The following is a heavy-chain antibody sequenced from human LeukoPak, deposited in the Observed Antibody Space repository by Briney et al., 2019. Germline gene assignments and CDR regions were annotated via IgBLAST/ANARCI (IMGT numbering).Heavy chain of an antibody. CDR2: ITSSRST. J-gene: IGHJ6*02. CDR3: SRRSGTNYYYYYYGLDV. CDR1: GVSINSNTSY. Sequence: SETLSLTCTVSGVSINSNTSYWGWIRQPPGQGLEWFGSITSSRSTYYNPSLNSRLIVSIDTSKNQFSLQLRSVTAADTAVYYCSRRSGTNYYYYYYGLDVWGQGTTVTVSS. V-gene: IGHV4-39*01. D-gene: IGHD1-1*01.